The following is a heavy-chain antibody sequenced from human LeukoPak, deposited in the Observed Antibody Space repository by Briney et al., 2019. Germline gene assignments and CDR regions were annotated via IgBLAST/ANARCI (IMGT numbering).Heavy chain of an antibody. V-gene: IGHV1-3*01. Sequence: GASVKVSCKASGYRVTSYAIYWVRQAPGQRLERMGWINGGNGKTKYSQKFQARVTITRDTSASTAYMELSSLRSEDTAVYYCVAAGPDYYFSYGMDVWGQGTTVTVSS. CDR2: INGGNGKT. D-gene: IGHD6-13*01. CDR1: GYRVTSYA. CDR3: VAAGPDYYFSYGMDV. J-gene: IGHJ6*02.